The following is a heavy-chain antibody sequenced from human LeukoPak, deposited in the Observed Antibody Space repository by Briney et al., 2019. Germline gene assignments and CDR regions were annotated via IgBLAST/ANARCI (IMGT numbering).Heavy chain of an antibody. CDR3: ARDRGYGSGSYYIRVFDY. D-gene: IGHD3-10*01. J-gene: IGHJ4*02. CDR1: GFTFRSYW. V-gene: IGHV3-7*03. CDR2: INQDRREK. Sequence: GGSLRLSCAASGFTFRSYWMSWVRQAPGKGLEWVANINQDRREKYYVDSVRGRFTISRDNAKSSLFLQMNSLRAEDTAVYYCARDRGYGSGSYYIRVFDYWGQGTLVTVPS.